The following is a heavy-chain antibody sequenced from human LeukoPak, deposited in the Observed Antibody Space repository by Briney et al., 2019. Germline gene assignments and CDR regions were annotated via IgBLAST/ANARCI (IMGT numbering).Heavy chain of an antibody. CDR1: GYTFTGYY. J-gene: IGHJ6*03. CDR3: ARTTLEGRTYSNRPVDYYYYMDV. D-gene: IGHD4-11*01. Sequence: WASVKVSCKASGYTFTGYYMHWVRQAPGQGLEWMGWINPNSGGTNYAQRFQGRVTMTRDTSISTAYMGLSRLRSDDTAVYYCARTTLEGRTYSNRPVDYYYYMDVWGKGTTVTVSS. CDR2: INPNSGGT. V-gene: IGHV1-2*02.